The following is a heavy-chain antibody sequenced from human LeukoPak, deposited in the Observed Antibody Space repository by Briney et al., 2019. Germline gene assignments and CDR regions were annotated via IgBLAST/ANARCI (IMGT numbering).Heavy chain of an antibody. CDR3: AKGGTVLFDY. Sequence: GGSLRLPCAASGFTLSSYWMHWVRQAPGKGLVWVSRINNDGSSTSYADSVKGRFTISRDSAKNTLYLQMNSLRDEDTAVYYCAKGGTVLFDYWGQGTLVTVSS. CDR1: GFTLSSYW. J-gene: IGHJ4*02. V-gene: IGHV3-74*01. D-gene: IGHD3-16*01. CDR2: INNDGSST.